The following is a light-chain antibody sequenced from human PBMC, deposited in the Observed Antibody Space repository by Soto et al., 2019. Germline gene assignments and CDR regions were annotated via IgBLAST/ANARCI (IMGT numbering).Light chain of an antibody. CDR2: SAT. CDR1: QGIASF. CDR3: QQLNSYPYT. V-gene: IGKV1-9*01. J-gene: IGKJ2*01. Sequence: DIQLTQSPCFLAASVGDRVTITCRASQGIASFLAWYQQKPGKAPKLLIYSATTLQTGVSSRFSGSRSGPELTLTISSLQPEDLATYYRQQLNSYPYTFAQGTKLEIK.